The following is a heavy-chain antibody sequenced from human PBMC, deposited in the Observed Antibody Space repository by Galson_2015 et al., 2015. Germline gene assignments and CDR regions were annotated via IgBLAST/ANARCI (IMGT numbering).Heavy chain of an antibody. CDR2: INPNSGGT. D-gene: IGHD6-13*01. Sequence: SVKVSCKASGYTFTGYYMHWVRQAPGQGLEWMGWINPNSGGTNYAQKFQGWVTMTRDTSISTAYMELSRLRSDDTAAYYCARETPSREAAANAAWFDPWGQGTLVTVSS. CDR3: ARETPSREAAANAAWFDP. J-gene: IGHJ5*02. V-gene: IGHV1-2*04. CDR1: GYTFTGYY.